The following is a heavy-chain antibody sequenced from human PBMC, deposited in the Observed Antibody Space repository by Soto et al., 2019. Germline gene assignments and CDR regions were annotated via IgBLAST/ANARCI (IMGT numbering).Heavy chain of an antibody. J-gene: IGHJ5*02. CDR1: GFSFSSYG. CDR2: IWFDGSKK. Sequence: GSLRLSCVASGFSFSSYGMHWVRQAPGKGLEWVANIWFDGSKKYYADSVKGRFTISRDNSKNTVNVQMNSLRGDDTAVYYCARSVEQQLVRAGLFDWFDPWGQGTLVTVSS. V-gene: IGHV3-33*01. CDR3: ARSVEQQLVRAGLFDWFDP. D-gene: IGHD6-13*01.